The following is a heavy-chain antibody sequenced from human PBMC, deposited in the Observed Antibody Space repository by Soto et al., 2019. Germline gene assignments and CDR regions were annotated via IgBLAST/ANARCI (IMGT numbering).Heavy chain of an antibody. CDR1: GFTFSSYW. D-gene: IGHD3-22*01. V-gene: IGHV3-7*03. Sequence: HPGGSLRVSCAASGFTFSSYWMSWVRQAPGKGLEWVANIKQDGSEKYYVDSVKGRFTISRDNAKNSLYLQMNSLRAEDTAVYYCARSPGYYDSSGYYHYFDYWGQGTLVTVSS. CDR3: ARSPGYYDSSGYYHYFDY. CDR2: IKQDGSEK. J-gene: IGHJ4*02.